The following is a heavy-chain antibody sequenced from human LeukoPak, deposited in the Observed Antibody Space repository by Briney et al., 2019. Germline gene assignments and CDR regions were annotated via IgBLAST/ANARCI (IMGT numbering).Heavy chain of an antibody. CDR2: ISDSGGGT. D-gene: IGHD2-15*01. Sequence: GGSLRLSCAASGFTFSNCAMSWVRQAPGKGLEWVSGISDSGGGTYYADSVKGRFTISRDNSKNTLWLQMNSLRADDTAVYYCASEYCSGGSCPLFDSWGQGTLVTVSS. J-gene: IGHJ4*02. V-gene: IGHV3-23*01. CDR3: ASEYCSGGSCPLFDS. CDR1: GFTFSNCA.